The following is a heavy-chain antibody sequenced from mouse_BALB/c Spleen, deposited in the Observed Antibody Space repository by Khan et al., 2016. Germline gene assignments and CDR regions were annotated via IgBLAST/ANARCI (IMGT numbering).Heavy chain of an antibody. CDR2: IDPENGNT. D-gene: IGHD1-1*01. Sequence: VQLQQSGAELVRPGALVKLSCKASGFNIKDYYMHWVKQRPEQGLEWIGWIDPENGNTIYDPKFQGKASITADTSSNTAYLQLSSLTSEDTAVYYCYLYYYGSGEYYFDYWGHGTTLTVSS. V-gene: IGHV14-1*02. CDR3: YLYYYGSGEYYFDY. CDR1: GFNIKDYY. J-gene: IGHJ2*01.